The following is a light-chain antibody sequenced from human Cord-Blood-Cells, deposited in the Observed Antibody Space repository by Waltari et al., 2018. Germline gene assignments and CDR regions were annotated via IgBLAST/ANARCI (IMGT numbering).Light chain of an antibody. J-gene: IGLJ3*02. V-gene: IGLV2-14*01. CDR1: SRHVGGSNY. CDR3: SSHTSSSTLV. Sequence: QSALTQPASVSGSPGQSITISCTGTSRHVGGSNYVSWYQQHPGKAPKLMIYDVSKRPSGVSNRFSGSKSGNTASLTISGLQAEDEADYYCSSHTSSSTLVFGGGTKLTVL. CDR2: DVS.